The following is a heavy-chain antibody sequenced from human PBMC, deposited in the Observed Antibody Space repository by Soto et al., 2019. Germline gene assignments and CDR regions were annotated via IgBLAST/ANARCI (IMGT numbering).Heavy chain of an antibody. CDR1: GFTFSSYA. V-gene: IGHV3-64D*08. D-gene: IGHD1-7*01. J-gene: IGHJ6*02. Sequence: GGSLRLSCSASGFTFSSYAMHWVRQAPGKGLEYVSAISSNGGSTYYADSVKGRFTISRDNSKNTLYLQTSSLRAEDTAVYYCVKDWNYGDYYYGMDGWCQGTTVTASS. CDR2: ISSNGGST. CDR3: VKDWNYGDYYYGMDG.